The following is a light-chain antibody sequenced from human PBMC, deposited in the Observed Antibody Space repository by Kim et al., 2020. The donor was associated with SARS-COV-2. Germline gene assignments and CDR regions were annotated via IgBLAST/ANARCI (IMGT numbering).Light chain of an antibody. CDR1: QSVSSY. V-gene: IGKV3-11*01. CDR2: DAS. Sequence: SLSPGESATLFCRASQSVSSYLAWYQQKPGQAPKLLIYDASSRATGIPARFSGSGSGTDFTLTISSLEPEDFAVYYCQQRSNWRTFGGGTKVDIK. J-gene: IGKJ4*01. CDR3: QQRSNWRT.